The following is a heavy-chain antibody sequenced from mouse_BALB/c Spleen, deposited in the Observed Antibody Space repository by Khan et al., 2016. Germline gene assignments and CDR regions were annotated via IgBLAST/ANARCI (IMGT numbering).Heavy chain of an antibody. CDR2: INPNNGGS. CDR1: GYSFSGYY. V-gene: IGHV1-18*01. CDR3: LRDAMDY. J-gene: IGHJ4*01. Sequence: VQLQQSGPDLVKPGASVKISCKASGYSFSGYYLDWVKQSHDKSLEWIGRINPNNGGSKYNQKFKDKTILTVDRSSTTAYMELRSLTSEDSAVYDCLRDAMDYWGQGTSVTVSS. D-gene: IGHD3-1*01.